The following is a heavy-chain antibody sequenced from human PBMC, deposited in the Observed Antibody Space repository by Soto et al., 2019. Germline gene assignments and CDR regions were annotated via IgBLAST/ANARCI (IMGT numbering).Heavy chain of an antibody. CDR2: IHSDGSST. CDR1: GFTFSYYW. Sequence: EVQLVESEGGLVQPGGSLRLSCAASGFTFSYYWMHWVRQAPGQGLVWVSRIHSDGSSTTYADSVKGRFTISRDNDKNTLYLQMNSLRAEDTAVYYCARGDRGAFDLWGQGTMVTVSS. V-gene: IGHV3-74*01. D-gene: IGHD2-21*02. J-gene: IGHJ3*01. CDR3: ARGDRGAFDL.